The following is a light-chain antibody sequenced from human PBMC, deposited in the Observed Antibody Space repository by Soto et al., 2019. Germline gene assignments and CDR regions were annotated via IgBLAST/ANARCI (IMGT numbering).Light chain of an antibody. CDR2: GAS. CDR3: QQYGSSPRT. J-gene: IGKJ1*01. CDR1: QSVSSSY. V-gene: IGKV3-20*01. Sequence: EIVLTQSPGTLSLSPGERATLSCRASQSVSSSYLTWYQQKPGQAPRLLISGASSRASGIPDRFSGSGSGTDFTLTISRLEPEDFAVYYCQQYGSSPRTFGQGTKVDIK.